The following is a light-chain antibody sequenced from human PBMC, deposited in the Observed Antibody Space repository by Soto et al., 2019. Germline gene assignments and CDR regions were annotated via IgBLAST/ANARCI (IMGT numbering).Light chain of an antibody. CDR1: QSVSSY. CDR3: QQRSNWPRRT. CDR2: DAS. Sequence: EIVLTQSPATLSLSPGERATLSCSASQSVSSYLTWYQQKPGQAPRLLIYDASNRATGIPARFSGSVSGTDFTITIISIEPEDFEVYSCQQRSNWPRRTFGQGTKLEIK. J-gene: IGKJ2*01. V-gene: IGKV3-11*01.